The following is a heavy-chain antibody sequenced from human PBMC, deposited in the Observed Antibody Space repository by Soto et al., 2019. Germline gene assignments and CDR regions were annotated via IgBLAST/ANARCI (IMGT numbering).Heavy chain of an antibody. CDR3: VHRRYYYHSSLY. V-gene: IGHV2-5*01. Sequence: SGPTLVNPTQTLTLTCTFSGLSLSTSGVGVGWIRQPPGKALEWLALMYWTDDEHYSPSLQSRLTITKDTSKNQVVLTMTNMAPVDTPGYCCVHRRYYYHSSLYRGQRRMVTV. J-gene: IGHJ4*01. CDR1: GLSLSTSGVG. D-gene: IGHD3-22*01. CDR2: MYWTDDE.